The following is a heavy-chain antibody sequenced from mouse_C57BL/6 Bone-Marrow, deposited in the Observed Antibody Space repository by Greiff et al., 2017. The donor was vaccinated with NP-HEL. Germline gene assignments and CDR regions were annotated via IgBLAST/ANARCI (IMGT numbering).Heavy chain of an antibody. CDR3: ARDGDWCFDY. CDR2: ISDGGSYT. Sequence: EVHLVESGGGLVKPGGSLKLSCAASGFTSSSYAMSWVRQTPEKRLEWVATISDGGSYTYYPDNVKGRFTISRDNAKNNLYLQMSHLKSEDTAMYYCARDGDWCFDYWGQGTTLTVSS. V-gene: IGHV5-4*01. CDR1: GFTSSSYA. D-gene: IGHD1-1*02. J-gene: IGHJ2*01.